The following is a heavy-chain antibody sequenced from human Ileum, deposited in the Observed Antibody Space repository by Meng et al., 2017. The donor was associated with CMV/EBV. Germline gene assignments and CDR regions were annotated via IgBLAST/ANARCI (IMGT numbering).Heavy chain of an antibody. Sequence: SETLSLTCTVSGGSISSSSYYWGWIRQPPGKGLEWIGSIYYSGSTYYNPSLKSRVTISVDTSKNQFSLKLSSVTAADTAVYYCARDRTRGAYSIDFWGQGTLVTVSS. V-gene: IGHV4-39*07. D-gene: IGHD2-21*01. CDR1: GGSISSSSYY. CDR2: IYYSGST. J-gene: IGHJ4*02. CDR3: ARDRTRGAYSIDF.